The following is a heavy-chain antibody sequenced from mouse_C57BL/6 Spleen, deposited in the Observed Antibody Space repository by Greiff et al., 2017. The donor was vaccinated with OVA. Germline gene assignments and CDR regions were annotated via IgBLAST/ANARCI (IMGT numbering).Heavy chain of an antibody. CDR1: GFSLTSYG. J-gene: IGHJ4*01. D-gene: IGHD1-1*01. CDR3: ARNNYGSLYAMDY. CDR2: IWSGGST. Sequence: VQLQQSGPGLVQPSQSLSITCTVSGFSLTSYGVHWVRQSPGKGLEWLGVIWSGGSTDYNAAFISRLSISKDNSKSQVFFKMNSLQADDTARYYCARNNYGSLYAMDYLGQGTSVTVSS. V-gene: IGHV2-2*01.